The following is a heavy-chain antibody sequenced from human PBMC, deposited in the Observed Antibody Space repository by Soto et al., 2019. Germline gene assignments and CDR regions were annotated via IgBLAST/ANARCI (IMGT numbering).Heavy chain of an antibody. CDR1: GGTFSSYA. D-gene: IGHD5-18*01. V-gene: IGHV1-69*13. Sequence: GASVKVSCKASGGTFSSYAISWVRQAPGQGLEWMGGIIPIFGTANYAQKFQGRVTITADESTSTAYMELSSLRSEDTAVYYCASSTSWIQLWYDYWGQGTLLTVSS. CDR3: ASSTSWIQLWYDY. J-gene: IGHJ4*02. CDR2: IIPIFGTA.